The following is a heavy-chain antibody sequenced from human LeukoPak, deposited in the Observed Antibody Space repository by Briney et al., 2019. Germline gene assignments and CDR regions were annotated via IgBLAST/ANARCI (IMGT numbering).Heavy chain of an antibody. Sequence: PSETLSLTCTVSGGSISSYYWSWIRQPPGKGLEWIGYIYYSGSTNYNPSLKSRVTISVDTSKNQFSLKLSSVTAADTAVYYCARVDTAMVGGYYYYGMDVWDKGTTVTVSS. CDR2: IYYSGST. J-gene: IGHJ6*04. CDR3: ARVDTAMVGGYYYYGMDV. V-gene: IGHV4-59*01. D-gene: IGHD5-18*01. CDR1: GGSISSYY.